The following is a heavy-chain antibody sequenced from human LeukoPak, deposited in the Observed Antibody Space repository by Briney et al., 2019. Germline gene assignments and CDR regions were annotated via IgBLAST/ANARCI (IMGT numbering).Heavy chain of an antibody. J-gene: IGHJ4*02. CDR2: VSTNDGNT. CDR3: TRAPPGMTMMTDY. Sequence: GASVKVSCKASGYTFTTYPINWVRQAPGQGLEWMGWVSTNDGNTVYAQRLQGRVTMTTDTSTSVAYMELRSLTSDDTAVYYCTRAPPGMTMMTDYWGQGTLVTVSS. CDR1: GYTFTTYP. D-gene: IGHD3-22*01. V-gene: IGHV1-18*01.